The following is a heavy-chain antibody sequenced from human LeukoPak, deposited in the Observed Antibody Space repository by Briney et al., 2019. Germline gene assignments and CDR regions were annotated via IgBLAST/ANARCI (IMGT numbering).Heavy chain of an antibody. Sequence: GASVKVSCKASGGTFSSYAISWVRQAPGQGLEWMGRIIPILGIANYAQKFQGRVTITADKSTSTAYMELSSLRSEDTAVCYCARDRWVPTIAVAGDDYWGQGTLVTVSS. J-gene: IGHJ4*02. CDR2: IIPILGIA. D-gene: IGHD6-19*01. CDR3: ARDRWVPTIAVAGDDY. CDR1: GGTFSSYA. V-gene: IGHV1-69*04.